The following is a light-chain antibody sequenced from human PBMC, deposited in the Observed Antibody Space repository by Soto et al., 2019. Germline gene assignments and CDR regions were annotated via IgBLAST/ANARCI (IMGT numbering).Light chain of an antibody. CDR1: QGIARS. CDR3: LQSYTTPRT. CDR2: GAS. J-gene: IGKJ1*01. Sequence: IQLTQSPSSLSASVGDRVTITCRASQGIARSLNWYQQRPGEAPKLLVYGASNLHTAVPPRFSGSGSGTDYTLTISGLQTEVLGTYYCLQSYTTPRTFGQGTTVEIK. V-gene: IGKV1-39*01.